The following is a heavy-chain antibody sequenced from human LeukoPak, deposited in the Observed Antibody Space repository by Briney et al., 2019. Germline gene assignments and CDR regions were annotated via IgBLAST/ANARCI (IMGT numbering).Heavy chain of an antibody. CDR1: GGSFSGFY. CDR2: INHSGST. J-gene: IGHJ4*02. D-gene: IGHD6-19*01. Sequence: SETLSLTCAVYGGSFSGFYWSWIRQPPGEGLEWIGEINHSGSTNYNPSLKSRVTISVDTSKNQFSLKLSSVTAADTAVYYCARDQGSGWSMVEPVFDYWGQGTLVTVSS. CDR3: ARDQGSGWSMVEPVFDY. V-gene: IGHV4-34*01.